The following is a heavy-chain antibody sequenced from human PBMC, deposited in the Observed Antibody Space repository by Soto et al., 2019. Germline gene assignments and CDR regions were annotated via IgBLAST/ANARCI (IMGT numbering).Heavy chain of an antibody. CDR3: AKRHCRSTSCPYNYYYYAMDV. V-gene: IGHV3-30*18. CDR1: GFTFSSYG. J-gene: IGHJ6*02. D-gene: IGHD2-2*01. Sequence: GGSLRLSCSASGFTFSSYGMHWVRQAPCKGLDWVAFISYDGSNKYYADSVKGRFTISRDNSKNTLYLQMNSLRAEDTAVYYCAKRHCRSTSCPYNYYYYAMDVWGQGTTVTVSS. CDR2: ISYDGSNK.